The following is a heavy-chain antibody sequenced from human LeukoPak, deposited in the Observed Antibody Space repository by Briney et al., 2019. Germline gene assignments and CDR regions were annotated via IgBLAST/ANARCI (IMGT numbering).Heavy chain of an antibody. V-gene: IGHV4-59*08. D-gene: IGHD5-12*01. Sequence: PSETLSLTCTVSGGSISSYYWSWIRQPPGKGLAPIGYIYYSGSTKYNPSLKSRVTISLDTSKNQFSLKLSSVTAADTAVYYCARLVGVATTNTWFDPWGQGTLVTVSS. CDR3: ARLVGVATTNTWFDP. CDR2: IYYSGST. CDR1: GGSISSYY. J-gene: IGHJ5*02.